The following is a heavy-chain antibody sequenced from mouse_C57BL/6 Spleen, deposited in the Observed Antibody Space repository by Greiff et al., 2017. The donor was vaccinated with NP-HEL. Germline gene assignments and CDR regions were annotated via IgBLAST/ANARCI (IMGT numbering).Heavy chain of an antibody. CDR1: GFTFSSYA. J-gene: IGHJ3*01. D-gene: IGHD2-1*01. V-gene: IGHV5-4*01. CDR3: ARDGNLGNFFFAY. CDR2: ISDGGSYT. Sequence: EVMLVESGGGLVKPGGSLKLSCAASGFTFSSYAMSWVRQTPEKRLEWVATISDGGSYTYYPDNVKGRCTISRDNAKNNLYLQMSHLKSEDTAMYYCARDGNLGNFFFAYWGQGTLVTVSA.